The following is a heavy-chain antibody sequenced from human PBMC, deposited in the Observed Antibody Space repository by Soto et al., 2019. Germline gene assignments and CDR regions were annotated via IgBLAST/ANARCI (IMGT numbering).Heavy chain of an antibody. CDR3: AKSLGYYYDSSGLHYYYYGMDV. J-gene: IGHJ6*02. CDR1: GFTFSSYA. D-gene: IGHD3-22*01. V-gene: IGHV3-23*01. CDR2: ISGSGGST. Sequence: PGGSLRLSCAASGFTFSSYAMSWVRQAPGKGLEWVSAISGSGGSTYYADSVKGRFTISRDNSKNTLYLQMNSLRAEDTAVYYCAKSLGYYYDSSGLHYYYYGMDVWGQGTTVTVSS.